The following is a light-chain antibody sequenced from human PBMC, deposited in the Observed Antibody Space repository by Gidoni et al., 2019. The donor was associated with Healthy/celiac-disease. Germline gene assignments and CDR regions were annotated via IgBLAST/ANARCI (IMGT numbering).Light chain of an antibody. CDR1: QSVSSSY. Sequence: EIVLTQSPGTLSLSPGERATLSCRASQSVSSSYLAWYQQKPGRAPRLLIYGASSRATGIPDRFSSSGSGTDFTLTISRLEPEDFAVYYCQQYGSSPFTFGPGTKVDIK. CDR3: QQYGSSPFT. V-gene: IGKV3-20*01. CDR2: GAS. J-gene: IGKJ3*01.